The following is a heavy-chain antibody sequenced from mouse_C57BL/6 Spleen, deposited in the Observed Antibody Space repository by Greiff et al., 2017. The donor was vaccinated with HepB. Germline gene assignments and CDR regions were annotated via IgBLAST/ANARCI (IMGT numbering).Heavy chain of an antibody. V-gene: IGHV1-15*01. CDR1: GYTFTDYE. CDR2: IDPETGGT. Sequence: VQLVESGAELVRPGASVTLSCKASGYTFTDYEMHWVKQTPVHGLEWIGAIDPETGGTAYNQKFKGKAILTADKSSSTAYMELRSLTSEDSAVYYCSTTVPYWYFDVWGTGTTVTVSS. J-gene: IGHJ1*03. D-gene: IGHD2-1*01. CDR3: STTVPYWYFDV.